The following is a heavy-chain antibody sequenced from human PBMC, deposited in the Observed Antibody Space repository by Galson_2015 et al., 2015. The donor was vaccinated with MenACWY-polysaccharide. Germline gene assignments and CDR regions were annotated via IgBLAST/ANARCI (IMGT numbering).Heavy chain of an antibody. V-gene: IGHV5-51*01. D-gene: IGHD1-26*01. Sequence: QSGAEVKKPGESLQISCTASGYIFTSYWIGWVRQMPGKGLEWMGIIFPGDSDTRYSPSFQGQVTISADKTINTAYLQWSSLKASDTAMYYCSRGPRGGTGSYDYWGQGTLVTVSS. CDR3: SRGPRGGTGSYDY. J-gene: IGHJ4*02. CDR2: IFPGDSDT. CDR1: GYIFTSYW.